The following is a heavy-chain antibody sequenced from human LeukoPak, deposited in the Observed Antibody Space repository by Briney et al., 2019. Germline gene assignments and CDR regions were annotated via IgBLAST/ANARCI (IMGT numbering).Heavy chain of an antibody. CDR2: INHSGST. V-gene: IGHV4-34*01. J-gene: IGHJ5*02. D-gene: IGHD3-22*01. CDR1: GGSFSGYY. Sequence: SETLSLTCAVYGGSFSGYYWSWIRQPPGKGLEWIGEINHSGSTNYNPSLKSRVTISVDTSKNQFSLKLSSVTAADTAVYYCARLIVCWFDPWGQGTLVTVSS. CDR3: ARLIVCWFDP.